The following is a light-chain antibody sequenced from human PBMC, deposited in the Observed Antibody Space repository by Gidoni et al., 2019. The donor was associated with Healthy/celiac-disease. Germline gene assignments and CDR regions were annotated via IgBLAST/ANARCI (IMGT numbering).Light chain of an antibody. V-gene: IGLV3-21*02. CDR1: NLGSKS. J-gene: IGLJ3*02. Sequence: SYVLTQPHSVSLAPGQTARITCGGNNLGSKSVHWYQQKPGQAPVLVVYDASDRPSGIPERFSGSNSGNTATLTISRVEAGDEADYYCQVWDSSSDHYWVFGGGTKLTVL. CDR3: QVWDSSSDHYWV. CDR2: DAS.